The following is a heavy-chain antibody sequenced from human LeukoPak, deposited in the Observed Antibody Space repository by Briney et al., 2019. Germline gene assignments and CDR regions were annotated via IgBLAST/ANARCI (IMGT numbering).Heavy chain of an antibody. J-gene: IGHJ4*02. D-gene: IGHD4-17*01. CDR2: IYPGDSDT. V-gene: IGHV5-51*01. CDR3: ARGEGADDYGDYHDY. Sequence: GESLKISCKGSGYSFTSYWIGWVRQMPGKGLEWMGIIYPGDSDTRYSPSFQGQVTISADKSISTAYLQWSSLKASDTAMYYCARGEGADDYGDYHDYWGQGTLVTVSS. CDR1: GYSFTSYW.